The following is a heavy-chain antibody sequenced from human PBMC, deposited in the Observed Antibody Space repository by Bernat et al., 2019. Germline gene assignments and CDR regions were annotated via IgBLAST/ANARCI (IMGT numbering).Heavy chain of an antibody. CDR1: GFTFSSYA. CDR3: AKDTNSYGNYYYFDY. CDR2: ISYDGSNK. V-gene: IGHV3-30*18. Sequence: VQLLESGGGLVQPGGSLRLSCAASGFTFSSYAMSWVRQAPGKGLEWVAVISYDGSNKYYADSVKGRFTISRDNSKNTLYLQMNSLRAEDTAVYYCAKDTNSYGNYYYFDYWGQGTLVTVSS. D-gene: IGHD5-18*01. J-gene: IGHJ4*02.